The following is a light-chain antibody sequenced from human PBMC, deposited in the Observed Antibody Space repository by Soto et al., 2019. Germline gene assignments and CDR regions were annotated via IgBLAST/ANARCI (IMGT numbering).Light chain of an antibody. Sequence: EIVLTQSPGTLSLSPGERATLSCRASQSSRYLAWYQQKPGQAPRLLIYDASSRATGIPDRFSGSGSETDFNLTISRLEPEDFAVYFCQEYGMSRTFGQGTKVEIK. J-gene: IGKJ1*01. CDR2: DAS. V-gene: IGKV3-20*01. CDR3: QEYGMSRT. CDR1: QSSRY.